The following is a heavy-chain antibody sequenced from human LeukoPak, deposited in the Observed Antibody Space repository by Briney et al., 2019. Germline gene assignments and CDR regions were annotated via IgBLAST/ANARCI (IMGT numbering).Heavy chain of an antibody. J-gene: IGHJ4*02. D-gene: IGHD3-9*01. Sequence: GGSLRLSCAASGFTFSSYRMNWVRQAPGKGLEWVSSITSSSTSMYYADSVKGRFTISRDNAKNSLYLQMISLRAEDTAVYYCARTYYDILTGYNPYFDYWGQGTLVTVSS. CDR2: ITSSSTSM. CDR1: GFTFSSYR. CDR3: ARTYYDILTGYNPYFDY. V-gene: IGHV3-21*01.